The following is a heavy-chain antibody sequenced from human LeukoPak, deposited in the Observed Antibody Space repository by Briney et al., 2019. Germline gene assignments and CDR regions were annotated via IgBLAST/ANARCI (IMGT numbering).Heavy chain of an antibody. D-gene: IGHD3-16*01. CDR2: ISYDGSNK. V-gene: IGHV3-30*03. Sequence: PGGSLRLSCAASGFSFSSYGMHWVRQAPGKGLKWVAVISYDGSNKYYADSVKGRFTISRDNSKNTLYLQMNSLRAEDTAVYYCAMKGGAFYFWGQGTVVTVAS. CDR1: GFSFSSYG. CDR3: AMKGGAFYF. J-gene: IGHJ3*01.